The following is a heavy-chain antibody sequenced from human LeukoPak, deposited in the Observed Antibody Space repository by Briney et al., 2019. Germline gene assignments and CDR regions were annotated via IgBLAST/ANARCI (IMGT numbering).Heavy chain of an antibody. CDR2: IYPSDSDT. CDR3: ARHCGSYKWFRESSSSPGDY. Sequence: GESLKISCKGSGYSFSSYWIGWVRQMPGKGLEWMGIIYPSDSDTRYSPSFQGQVTISADKSISTAYLQWSSLEASDSAMYYCARHCGSYKWFRESSSSPGDYWGQGTLVTVSS. CDR1: GYSFSSYW. J-gene: IGHJ4*02. V-gene: IGHV5-51*01. D-gene: IGHD6-6*01.